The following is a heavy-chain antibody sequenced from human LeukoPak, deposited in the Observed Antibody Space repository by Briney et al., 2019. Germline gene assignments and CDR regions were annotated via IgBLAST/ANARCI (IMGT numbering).Heavy chain of an antibody. CDR2: ISYDGSNK. J-gene: IGHJ4*02. CDR3: ARVYSYSDPMDH. CDR1: GGSISSSSYY. Sequence: LSLTCTVSGGSISSSSYYWGWVRQAPGKGLEWVAVISYDGSNKYYAGSVKGRFTISRDNAKNTLYLQMNSLRAEDTAVYYCARVYSYSDPMDHWGQGTLVTVSS. V-gene: IGHV3-30-3*01. D-gene: IGHD1-26*01.